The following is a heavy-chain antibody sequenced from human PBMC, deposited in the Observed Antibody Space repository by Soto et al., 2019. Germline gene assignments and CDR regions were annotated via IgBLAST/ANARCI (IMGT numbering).Heavy chain of an antibody. J-gene: IGHJ4*02. D-gene: IGHD3-16*02. Sequence: ASVKVSCKASGYTFTSYGINWVRQAPGQGLEWMAWINAYNGNTHYAQKFQGRVTMTEDTSTDTAYMELSSLRSEDTAVYYCATYPFYDYVWGSYRYLDYWGQGTLVTVSS. V-gene: IGHV1-18*01. CDR1: GYTFTSYG. CDR3: ATYPFYDYVWGSYRYLDY. CDR2: INAYNGNT.